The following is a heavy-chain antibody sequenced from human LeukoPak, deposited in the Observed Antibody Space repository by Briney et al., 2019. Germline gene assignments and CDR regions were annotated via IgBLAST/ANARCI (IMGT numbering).Heavy chain of an antibody. Sequence: SETLSLTCSVSGGSVSSGISYWSWIRQPPGEGLEWIAYISDSGGSDYNPSLRGRVTISLDTSKNQFSLRLTSVTAEDTAVYYCARDGDELGELLYFGYWGQGTLVTVSS. CDR3: ARDGDELGELLYFGY. D-gene: IGHD3-10*01. CDR2: ISDSGGS. CDR1: GGSVSSGISY. J-gene: IGHJ4*02. V-gene: IGHV4-61*01.